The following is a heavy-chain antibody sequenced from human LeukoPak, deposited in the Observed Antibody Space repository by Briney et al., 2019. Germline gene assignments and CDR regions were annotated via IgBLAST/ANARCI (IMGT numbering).Heavy chain of an antibody. J-gene: IGHJ3*02. CDR3: ARDLSCCSGGSCYPTCDAFDI. V-gene: IGHV3-74*01. D-gene: IGHD2-15*01. CDR2: INSDGSWT. CDR1: GSYW. Sequence: PGGSLRLSCAASGSYWMHWVRQAPGKGLVWVSHINSDGSWTSYADSVKGRFTISRDNAKNSLYLQMNSLRAEDTAVYYCARDLSCCSGGSCYPTCDAFDIWGQGTMVTVSS.